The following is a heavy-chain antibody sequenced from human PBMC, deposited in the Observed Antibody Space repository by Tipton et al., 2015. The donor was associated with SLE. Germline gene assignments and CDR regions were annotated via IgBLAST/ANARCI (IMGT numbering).Heavy chain of an antibody. J-gene: IGHJ6*02. V-gene: IGHV4-34*01. Sequence: TLSLTCAVYGGSFSGYSWSWVRQPPGKGLEWIGEIYHSGSTHYNPSLKSRVTMSMDKSKNQFSLRLTSVTAADTAVYYCARHSSSWLFHYGMDVWGQGTTVTVSS. D-gene: IGHD6-13*01. CDR1: GGSFSGYS. CDR2: IYHSGST. CDR3: ARHSSSWLFHYGMDV.